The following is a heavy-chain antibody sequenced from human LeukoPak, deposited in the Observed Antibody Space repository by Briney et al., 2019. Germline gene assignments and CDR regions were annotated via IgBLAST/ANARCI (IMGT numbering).Heavy chain of an antibody. CDR2: LSGSGGGT. J-gene: IGHJ4*02. CDR1: GITLSNYG. D-gene: IGHD3-16*02. Sequence: GGSLRLSCGVSGITLSNYGMSWVRQAPGKGLEWVAGLSGSGGGTNYADSVKGRFTISRDNSKNTLFLQMDRLRAEDTAVYFCAKRGVVVRVFLVGFDKEAYYFDSWGQGAQVTVSS. CDR3: AKRGVVVRVFLVGFDKEAYYFDS. V-gene: IGHV3-23*01.